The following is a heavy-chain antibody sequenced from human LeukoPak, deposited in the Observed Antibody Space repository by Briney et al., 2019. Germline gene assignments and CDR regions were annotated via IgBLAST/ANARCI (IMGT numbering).Heavy chain of an antibody. D-gene: IGHD1-14*01. CDR3: ARATGAGFDP. V-gene: IGHV4-59*01. Sequence: PSETLSLTCTVSGGSISSYYWSWIRQPPGKGLEWIGYIYYSGSTNYNPYLKSRVTISVDTSKNQFSLKLSSVTAADTAVYYCARATGAGFDPRGQGTLVTVSS. CDR1: GGSISSYY. J-gene: IGHJ5*02. CDR2: IYYSGST.